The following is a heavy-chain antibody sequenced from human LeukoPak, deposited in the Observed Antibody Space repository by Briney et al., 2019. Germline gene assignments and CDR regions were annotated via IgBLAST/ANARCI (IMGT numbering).Heavy chain of an antibody. J-gene: IGHJ3*02. V-gene: IGHV4-4*07. D-gene: IGHD5-12*01. Sequence: SETLSLTCTVSGGSISGYYWNWIRQPAGKGLEWIGRIYTSGNTNYNPSLKSRVTMSVDTSKNQFFLKLFSVTAADTAVYYCARGILMATRDPDAFDIWGQGTMVTVSS. CDR3: ARGILMATRDPDAFDI. CDR1: GGSISGYY. CDR2: IYTSGNT.